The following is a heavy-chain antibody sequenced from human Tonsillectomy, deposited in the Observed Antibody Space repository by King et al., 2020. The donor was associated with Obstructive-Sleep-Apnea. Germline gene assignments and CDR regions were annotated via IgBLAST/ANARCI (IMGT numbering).Heavy chain of an antibody. D-gene: IGHD3-16*01. CDR3: AKDQDDYVWGSNNPPLDY. V-gene: IGHV3-23*04. CDR2: TSGSGGGA. J-gene: IGHJ4*02. CDR1: GFTFSSYA. Sequence: QLVQSGGGLIQPGGSLRLSCAASGFTFSSYAMNWVRQAPGKGLEGVSATSGSGGGAYYADSAKGRFTISRDNSKNTLYLQMKGLRVEDTAVYYCAKDQDDYVWGSNNPPLDYWGQGTLVTVSS.